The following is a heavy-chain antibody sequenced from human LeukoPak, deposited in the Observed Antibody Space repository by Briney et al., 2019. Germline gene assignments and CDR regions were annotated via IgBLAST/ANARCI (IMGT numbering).Heavy chain of an antibody. CDR1: GYTFTNYW. D-gene: IGHD2-2*01. Sequence: GESLKISCQGSGYTFTNYWIAWVRQMPGKGLGWMGIIYPGDSDTRYSPSFQGQVTISADKSISTAYLQWSSLKASDSAMYYCARRNSAMNWFDPWGQGTLVTVSS. J-gene: IGHJ5*02. CDR2: IYPGDSDT. CDR3: ARRNSAMNWFDP. V-gene: IGHV5-51*01.